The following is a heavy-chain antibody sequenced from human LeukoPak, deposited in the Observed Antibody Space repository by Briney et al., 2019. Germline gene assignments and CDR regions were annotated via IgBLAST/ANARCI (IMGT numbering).Heavy chain of an antibody. CDR1: GYTFTSYG. CDR3: ARAEVRGSIAAAVPFDY. CDR2: ITAYNGNT. Sequence: ASVKVSCKASGYTFTSYGISWVRQAPGQGLEWMGWITAYNGNTNYAQKLQGRVTVTTDTSTSTAYMELRSLRSDDTAVYYCARAEVRGSIAAAVPFDYWGQGTLVTVSS. V-gene: IGHV1-18*01. D-gene: IGHD6-13*01. J-gene: IGHJ4*02.